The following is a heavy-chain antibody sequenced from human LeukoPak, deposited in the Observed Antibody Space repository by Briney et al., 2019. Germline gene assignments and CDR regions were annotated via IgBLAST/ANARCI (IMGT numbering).Heavy chain of an antibody. CDR3: ARHKGRHYYDSSGYYRSLDYYYYYGMDV. D-gene: IGHD3-22*01. CDR2: IYPGDSDT. V-gene: IGHV5-51*01. Sequence: GESLKTSCNGSGYXFNSYWIGWVRQMPGKGLEWMGIIYPGDSDTRYSPSFQGQVTISADKSINTAYLQWSSLKASDTAMYYCARHKGRHYYDSSGYYRSLDYYYYYGMDVWGQGTTVTVSS. J-gene: IGHJ6*02. CDR1: GYXFNSYW.